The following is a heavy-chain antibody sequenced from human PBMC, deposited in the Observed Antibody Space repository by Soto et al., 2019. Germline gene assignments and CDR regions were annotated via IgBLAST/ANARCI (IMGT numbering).Heavy chain of an antibody. CDR3: ARDGYNRGGFDY. CDR1: GFTFNSYN. D-gene: IGHD6-25*01. J-gene: IGHJ4*02. V-gene: IGHV3-30-3*01. CDR2: ISFDGANT. Sequence: QVQLVESGGGVVPPGGSLRVSCVVSGFTFNSYNMHWVRQDPGEGLEWVAVISFDGANTFYADSVKGRFTISRGTSRDTLYLQMSRLRVEYTAVYYCARDGYNRGGFDYWGQGTLVSVSS.